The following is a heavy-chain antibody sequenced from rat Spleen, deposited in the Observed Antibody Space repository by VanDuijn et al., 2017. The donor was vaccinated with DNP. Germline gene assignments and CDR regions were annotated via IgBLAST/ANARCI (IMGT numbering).Heavy chain of an antibody. CDR3: AGQGANLPFDY. J-gene: IGHJ2*01. Sequence: EVQLVESGGGLVQPGRSLKLSCPASGFTFSNYYMAWVRQAPKKGLEWVATIFTSGNRAFYTDSVEGRFTISRDNAKSRLYLQMNSLKSEDTATYYCAGQGANLPFDYWGQGVVVTVSS. V-gene: IGHV5S10*01. CDR2: IFTSGNRA. D-gene: IGHD5-1*01. CDR1: GFTFSNYY.